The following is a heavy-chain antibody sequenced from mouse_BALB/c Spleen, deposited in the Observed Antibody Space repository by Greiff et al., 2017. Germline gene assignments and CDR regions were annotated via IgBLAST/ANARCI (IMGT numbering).Heavy chain of an antibody. V-gene: IGHV1-87*01. CDR3: ARHVNYYAMDY. CDR1: GYTFTSYW. J-gene: IGHJ4*01. CDR2: IYPGDGDT. Sequence: QVQLKQSGAELARPGASVKLSCKASGYTFTSYWMQWVKQRPGQGLEWIGAIYPGDGDTRYTQKFKGKATLTADKSSSTAYMQLSSLASEDSAVYYCARHVNYYAMDYWGQGTSVTVSS.